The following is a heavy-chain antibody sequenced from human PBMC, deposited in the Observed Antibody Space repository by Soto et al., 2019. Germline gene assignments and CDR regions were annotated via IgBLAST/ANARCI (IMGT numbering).Heavy chain of an antibody. D-gene: IGHD6-19*01. J-gene: IGHJ6*02. CDR2: INPSGGST. CDR1: GYTFTSYY. Sequence: ASVKVSCKASGYTFTSYYMHWVRQAPGQGLEWMGIINPSGGSTSYAQKFQGRVTMTRDTSTSTVYMELSSLRSEDTAVYYCARDRGSGWTDYPDYYYYYGMDAWGQGTTVTVSS. CDR3: ARDRGSGWTDYPDYYYYYGMDA. V-gene: IGHV1-46*01.